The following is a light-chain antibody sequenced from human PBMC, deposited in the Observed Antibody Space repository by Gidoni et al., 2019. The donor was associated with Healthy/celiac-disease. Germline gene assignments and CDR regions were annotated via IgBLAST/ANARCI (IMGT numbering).Light chain of an antibody. CDR2: AVS. J-gene: IGLJ1*01. Sequence: QSALTQPASVSGSPGQSITISCTGTSSDVGGYNYVSWYQQPPGKAPKLMIYAVSNRPSGVSNRFSGSKSGNTASLTISGLQAEDEADYYCSSYTSSSTFYVFGTGTKVTVL. CDR3: SSYTSSSTFYV. V-gene: IGLV2-14*01. CDR1: SSDVGGYNY.